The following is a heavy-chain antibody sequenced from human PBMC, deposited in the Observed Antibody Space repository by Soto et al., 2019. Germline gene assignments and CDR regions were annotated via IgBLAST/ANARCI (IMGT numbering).Heavy chain of an antibody. CDR3: AREGGDSSSWYFDS. J-gene: IGHJ4*02. V-gene: IGHV6-1*01. Sequence: SQTLSLTCAISGDSVSSNSAAWNWVRQSPSRGLEWLGRTYYRSKWNNDYAVSVKRRITINPDTSKNQFSLQLNSVTPEDTAVYYCAREGGDSSSWYFDSWDQGTPVTVSS. CDR2: TYYRSKWNN. CDR1: GDSVSSNSAA. D-gene: IGHD6-13*01.